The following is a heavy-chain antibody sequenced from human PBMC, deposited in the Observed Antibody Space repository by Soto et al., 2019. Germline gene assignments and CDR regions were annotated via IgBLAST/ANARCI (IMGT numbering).Heavy chain of an antibody. CDR3: ARAFLHTPPDIVVVPAAQGYYYYYMDV. CDR1: GGSMSSSSSYH. V-gene: IGHV4-39*07. Sequence: SETLSLTCTVSGGSMSSSSSYHWGWIRQPPGKGLEWIGTISYSGTTYYNPTLKSRVTISVDTSKNQFSLKLSSVTAADTAVYYCARAFLHTPPDIVVVPAAQGYYYYYMDVWGKGTTVTVS. D-gene: IGHD2-2*01. J-gene: IGHJ6*03. CDR2: ISYSGTT.